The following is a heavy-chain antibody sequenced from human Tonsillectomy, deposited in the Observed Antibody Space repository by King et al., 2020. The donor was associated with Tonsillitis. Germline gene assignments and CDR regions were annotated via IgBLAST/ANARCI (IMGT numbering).Heavy chain of an antibody. CDR1: GNSFPNFC. CDR2: IYPGDSDT. V-gene: IGHV5-51*03. Sequence: QLVQSGVEVKKPGASLKISCKGSGNSFPNFCIAWVRQMPGKGLEWMGIIYPGDSDTRYNPSFQGQVTISADKSISTAYLQWSSLKASDTAMYYCASRYYDILTGYSPHLDAFDIWGQGTMVTVSS. D-gene: IGHD3-9*01. J-gene: IGHJ3*02. CDR3: ASRYYDILTGYSPHLDAFDI.